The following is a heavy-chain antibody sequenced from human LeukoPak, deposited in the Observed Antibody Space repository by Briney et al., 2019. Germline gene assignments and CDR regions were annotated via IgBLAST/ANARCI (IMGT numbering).Heavy chain of an antibody. CDR2: ISSSGSTI. CDR3: ASLAAAGTGGDY. CDR1: GFTFSSYE. V-gene: IGHV3-48*03. Sequence: GGSLRLSCAASGFTFSSYEMNWVRQAPGKGLEWVSYISSSGSTIYYADSVKGRFTISRDNAKNSLYLQMNSLRAEDTAVYYCASLAAAGTGGDYWGQGTLVTVSS. J-gene: IGHJ4*02. D-gene: IGHD6-13*01.